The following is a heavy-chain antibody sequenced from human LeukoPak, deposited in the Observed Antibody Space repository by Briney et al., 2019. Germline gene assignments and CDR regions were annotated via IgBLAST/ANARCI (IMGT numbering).Heavy chain of an antibody. CDR3: ARYTIANGFDM. CDR2: MNPSDQT. J-gene: IGHJ3*02. D-gene: IGHD2-21*01. Sequence: ASVKVSCKAAGYTSTRPDINRVRQATGKGLEWLGWMNPSDQTGYAQNFQGRLTFTRDISRNTAYMELSSLTPDDTAVYFCARYTIANGFDMWGQGTMVTVSS. V-gene: IGHV1-8*01. CDR1: GYTSTRPD.